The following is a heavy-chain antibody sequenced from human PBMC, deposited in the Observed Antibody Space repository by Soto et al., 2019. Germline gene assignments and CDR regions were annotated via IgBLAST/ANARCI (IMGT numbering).Heavy chain of an antibody. CDR1: GGSISSSSYY. Sequence: SETLSLTCTVSGGSISSSSYYWGWIRQPPGKGLEWIGSIYYSGSTYYNPSLKSRVTISVDTSKNQFSLKLSSVTAADTAVYYCARHKGYSSSWSNPNWFDPWGQGTLVTVSS. V-gene: IGHV4-39*01. CDR3: ARHKGYSSSWSNPNWFDP. D-gene: IGHD6-13*01. J-gene: IGHJ5*02. CDR2: IYYSGST.